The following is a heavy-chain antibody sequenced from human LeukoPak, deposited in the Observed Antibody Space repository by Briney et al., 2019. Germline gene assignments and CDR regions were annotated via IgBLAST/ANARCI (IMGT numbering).Heavy chain of an antibody. Sequence: GESPKISCQGSGYIFTSYWISWVRQMPGGGPEWMGRIDPSDSYTNYSPSFQGHVTISADKSITTAYLQWSSLKASDTAIYYCTGHPGIASDLGVWGQGTTVTVSS. J-gene: IGHJ6*02. CDR3: TGHPGIASDLGV. CDR2: IDPSDSYT. D-gene: IGHD6-13*01. V-gene: IGHV5-10-1*01. CDR1: GYIFTSYW.